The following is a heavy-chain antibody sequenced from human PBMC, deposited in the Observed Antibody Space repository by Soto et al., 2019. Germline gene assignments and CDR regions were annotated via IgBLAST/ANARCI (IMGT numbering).Heavy chain of an antibody. D-gene: IGHD3-22*01. CDR1: GGSVSSGSYY. Sequence: SETLSLTCTVSGGSVSSGSYYWSWIRQPPGKGLEWIGYIYYGGSTNYNPSLKSRVTISVDTSKNQFSPKLSSVTAADTAVYYCARDGLQPYYYDSSGYYLKGFDPWGQGTLVTVSS. CDR2: IYYGGST. J-gene: IGHJ5*02. CDR3: ARDGLQPYYYDSSGYYLKGFDP. V-gene: IGHV4-61*01.